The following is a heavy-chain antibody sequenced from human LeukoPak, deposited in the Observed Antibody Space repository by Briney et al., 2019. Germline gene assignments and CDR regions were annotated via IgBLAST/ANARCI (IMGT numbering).Heavy chain of an antibody. Sequence: GSLRLSCAASGFTFSDYTMNWVRQAPGKGLEWVSAISGSGGSTYYADSVKGRFTISRDNSKNTLYLQMNSLRAEDTAVYYCAKDVWEGYYFDYWGQGTLVTVSS. V-gene: IGHV3-23*01. D-gene: IGHD1-26*01. CDR3: AKDVWEGYYFDY. CDR1: GFTFSDYT. J-gene: IGHJ4*02. CDR2: ISGSGGST.